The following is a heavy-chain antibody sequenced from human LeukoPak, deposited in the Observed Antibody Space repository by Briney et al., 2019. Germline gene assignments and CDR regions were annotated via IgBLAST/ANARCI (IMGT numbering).Heavy chain of an antibody. CDR2: ISSSGRTI. D-gene: IGHD3-16*01. CDR3: ATDWFGAVNS. V-gene: IGHV3-48*03. J-gene: IGHJ4*02. CDR1: GFTFSSHE. Sequence: PGGSLRLSCAASGFTFSSHEMNWVRQAPGKGLEWVSYISSSGRTIYYADSVKGRFTISRDNAKNTLYLQMNSLRAEDTAVYFCATDWFGAVNSWGQGTLVTVSS.